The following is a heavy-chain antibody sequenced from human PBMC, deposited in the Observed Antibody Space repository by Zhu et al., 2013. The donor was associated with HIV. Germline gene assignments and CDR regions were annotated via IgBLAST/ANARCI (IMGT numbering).Heavy chain of an antibody. CDR2: MNPNSGNT. V-gene: IGHV1-8*01. J-gene: IGHJ5*02. CDR3: ARGTLTIFGVVIIPRNWFDP. Sequence: QVQLVQSGAEVKKPGASVKVSCKASGYTFTSYDINWVRQATGQGLEWMGWMNPNSGNTGYAQKFQGRVTMTRNTSISTAYMELSSLRSEDTAVYYCARGTLTIFGVVIIPRNWFDPWGQGTLVTVSS. D-gene: IGHD3-3*01. CDR1: GYTFTSYD.